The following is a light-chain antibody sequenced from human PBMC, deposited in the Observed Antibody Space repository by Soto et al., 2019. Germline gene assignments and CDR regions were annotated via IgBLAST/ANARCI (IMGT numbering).Light chain of an antibody. CDR1: SSYVCGYNY. Sequence: QSVLTQPHSVSGSPGQSVTISCTGTSSYVCGYNYVSWYQHHPGKAPKLIIYDVSERPSGVPDRFSGSKSGNTGNTASLTISGLQAEDEADYYCCSYAGSYTHVFGSGTKVTV. CDR3: CSYAGSYTHV. CDR2: DVS. V-gene: IGLV2-11*01. J-gene: IGLJ1*01.